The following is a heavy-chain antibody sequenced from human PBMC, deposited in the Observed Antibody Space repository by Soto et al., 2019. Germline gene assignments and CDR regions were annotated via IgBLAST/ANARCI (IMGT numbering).Heavy chain of an antibody. CDR2: ISAYNGNT. V-gene: IGHV1-18*01. Sequence: QVQLVQSGAEVKKPGASVKVSCKASGYTFTSYGISWVRQAPGQGLEWMGWISAYNGNTNYAQKLQGRVTMTTDTSTSTAYMELRSLRSDATAGYYCASSSSGSSWYLLFDPWGQGTLVTVSS. CDR1: GYTFTSYG. CDR3: ASSSSGSSWYLLFDP. J-gene: IGHJ5*02. D-gene: IGHD6-13*01.